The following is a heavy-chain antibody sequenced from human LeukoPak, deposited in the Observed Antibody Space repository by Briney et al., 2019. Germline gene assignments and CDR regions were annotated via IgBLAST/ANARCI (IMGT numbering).Heavy chain of an antibody. J-gene: IGHJ4*02. CDR3: ARGGDGYNYELPY. Sequence: PSETLSLTCTVSGGSISSYYWSWIRQPPGKGLEWIGYIYYSGSTNYNPSLKSRVTISVDTSKNQFSLKLSSVTAADTAVYYCARGGDGYNYELPYWGQGTLVTVSS. D-gene: IGHD5-24*01. V-gene: IGHV4-59*01. CDR1: GGSISSYY. CDR2: IYYSGST.